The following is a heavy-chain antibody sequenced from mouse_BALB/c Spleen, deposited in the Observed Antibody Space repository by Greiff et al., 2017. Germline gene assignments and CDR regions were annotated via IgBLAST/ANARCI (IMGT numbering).Heavy chain of an antibody. J-gene: IGHJ2*01. CDR1: GYTFTSYY. CDR3: ARRTVVEGYFDY. V-gene: IGHV1S56*01. Sequence: VQLQQSGTVLARPGASVRISCKASGYTFTSYYIHWVKQRPGQGLEWIGWIYPGNVNTKYNEKFKGKATLTADKSSSTAYMQLSSLTSEDSAVYFCARRTVVEGYFDYWGQGTTLTVSS. D-gene: IGHD1-1*01. CDR2: IYPGNVNT.